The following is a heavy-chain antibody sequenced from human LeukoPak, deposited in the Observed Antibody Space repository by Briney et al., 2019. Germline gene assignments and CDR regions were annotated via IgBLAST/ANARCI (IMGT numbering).Heavy chain of an antibody. J-gene: IGHJ4*02. CDR2: INPNSGVT. Sequence: ASVKVSCTASGYTFTGYYMHWVRQAPGQGLEWMGWINPNSGVTKYAQKFQGRVTMTRDTSISTAYMELSRLRSDDTAVYYCARDAGSAWDFDYWGQGTLVTVSS. V-gene: IGHV1-2*02. CDR1: GYTFTGYY. CDR3: ARDAGSAWDFDY. D-gene: IGHD6-19*01.